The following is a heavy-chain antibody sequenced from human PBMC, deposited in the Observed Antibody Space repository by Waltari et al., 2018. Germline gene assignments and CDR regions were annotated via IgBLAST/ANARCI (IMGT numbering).Heavy chain of an antibody. V-gene: IGHV1-69*01. CDR3: AREKEYSSINWFDP. Sequence: QVQLVQSGAEVKKPGSSVKVSCKASGGTFSSYAISWVRRAPGQGLEWLGGISPIFVTANYAQKFQGRVTITADESTSTAYMELSSLRSEDTAVYYCAREKEYSSINWFDPWGQGTLVTVSS. D-gene: IGHD6-6*01. CDR1: GGTFSSYA. CDR2: ISPIFVTA. J-gene: IGHJ5*02.